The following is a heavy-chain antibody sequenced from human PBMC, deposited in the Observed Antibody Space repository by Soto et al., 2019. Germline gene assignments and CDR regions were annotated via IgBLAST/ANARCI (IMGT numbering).Heavy chain of an antibody. V-gene: IGHV4-39*01. D-gene: IGHD6-13*01. CDR2: IYYSGST. CDR3: ARHGDPYSSSWYGWFDP. J-gene: IGHJ5*02. CDR1: GDSISSSSYY. Sequence: SETLSLTCTVSGDSISSSSYYWGWIRQPPGKGLEWIGSIYYSGSTYYNPSLKSRVTISVDTSKNQFSLKLSSVTAADTAVYYCARHGDPYSSSWYGWFDPWGQGTLVTVSS.